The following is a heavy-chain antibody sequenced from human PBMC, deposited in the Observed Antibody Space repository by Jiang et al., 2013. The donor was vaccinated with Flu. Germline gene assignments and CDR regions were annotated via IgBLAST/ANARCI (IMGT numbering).Heavy chain of an antibody. V-gene: IGHV4-39*01. CDR1: GGSISSSIYY. CDR2: IYYSGNT. J-gene: IGHJ4*02. CDR3: ASRGYSYGHGLDY. Sequence: PGLVKPSETLSLTCTVSGGSISSSIYYWGWIRQPPGKGLEWIGNIYYSGNTYYSPSLESRVTISVDTSQNQFSLKLRSVTAADTAVYYCASRGYSYGHGLDYWGQGTLVTVSS. D-gene: IGHD5-18*01.